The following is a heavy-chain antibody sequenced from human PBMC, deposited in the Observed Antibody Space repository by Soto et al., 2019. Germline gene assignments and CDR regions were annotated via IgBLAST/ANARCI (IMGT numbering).Heavy chain of an antibody. Sequence: GGSLRLSCAASGFTFSDYYMSWIRQAPGKGLEWVSYISSSGSTIYYADSVKGRFTISRDNAKNSLYLQMNSLRAEDTDGYYCARVFVGIAFGEAAAGGVFDIWAQGTMFTVSS. CDR1: GFTFSDYY. J-gene: IGHJ3*02. D-gene: IGHD3-16*01. V-gene: IGHV3-11*01. CDR2: ISSSGSTI. CDR3: ARVFVGIAFGEAAAGGVFDI.